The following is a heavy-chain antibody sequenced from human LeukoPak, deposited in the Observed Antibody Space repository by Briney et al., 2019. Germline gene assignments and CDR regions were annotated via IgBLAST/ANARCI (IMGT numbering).Heavy chain of an antibody. CDR1: GFTFSSYA. V-gene: IGHV3-23*01. J-gene: IGHJ4*02. CDR2: ISGSGGST. CDR3: AKDRPYCSSTSCYVSALDY. D-gene: IGHD2-2*01. Sequence: GGSLRLSCAASGFTFSSYAMSWVRQAPGKGLEWVSAISGSGGSTYYADSVKGRFTISRDNSKNTLYLQMNSLRAEDTAVYYCAKDRPYCSSTSCYVSALDYWGQGTLVTVSS.